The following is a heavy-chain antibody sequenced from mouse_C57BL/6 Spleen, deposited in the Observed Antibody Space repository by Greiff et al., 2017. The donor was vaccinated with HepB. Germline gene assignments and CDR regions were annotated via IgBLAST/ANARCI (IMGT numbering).Heavy chain of an antibody. CDR1: GYTFTDYN. V-gene: IGHV1-22*01. D-gene: IGHD2-4*01. CDR3: ARPYYDYDEPWFAY. CDR2: INPNNGGT. Sequence: EVQGVESGPELVKPGASVKMSCKASGYTFTDYNMHWVKQSHGKSLEWIGYINPNNGGTSYNQKFKGKATLTVNKSSSTAYMELRSLTSEDSAVYYCARPYYDYDEPWFAYWGQGTLVTVSA. J-gene: IGHJ3*01.